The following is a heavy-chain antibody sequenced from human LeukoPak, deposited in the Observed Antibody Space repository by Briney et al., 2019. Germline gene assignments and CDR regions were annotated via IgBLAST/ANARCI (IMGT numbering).Heavy chain of an antibody. Sequence: GASVKVSCKASGYTFTSYGISWVRQAPGQGLEWMGWISAYNGNTDYAQKLQGRVTMTTDTSTSTAYMELRSLRSDDTAVYYCARAGRGWYWSHLPPDYWGQGTLVTVSS. J-gene: IGHJ4*02. D-gene: IGHD6-19*01. CDR1: GYTFTSYG. CDR2: ISAYNGNT. CDR3: ARAGRGWYWSHLPPDY. V-gene: IGHV1-18*01.